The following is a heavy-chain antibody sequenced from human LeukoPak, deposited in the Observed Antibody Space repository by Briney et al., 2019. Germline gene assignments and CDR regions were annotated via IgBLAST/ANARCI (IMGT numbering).Heavy chain of an antibody. D-gene: IGHD6-13*01. CDR2: NGDSRDST. J-gene: IGHJ5*02. Sequence: GGSLRLSCAASRFTFSSYGMSWVPQAPGKGLEWVSSNGDSRDSTYYADSVKGRFTISRDNSKNTLYLRMNSLRAEDTAVYYCAKAPAGPEYSSSWKFGDNWFDPWGKGTLVTVS. CDR1: RFTFSSYG. V-gene: IGHV3-23*01. CDR3: AKAPAGPEYSSSWKFGDNWFDP.